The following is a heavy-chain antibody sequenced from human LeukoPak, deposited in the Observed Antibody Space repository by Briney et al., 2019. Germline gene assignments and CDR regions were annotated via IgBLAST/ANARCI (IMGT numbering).Heavy chain of an antibody. D-gene: IGHD3-9*01. Sequence: TLSLTCTVSGGSISSSSYYWGWIRQPAGKGLEWIGRIYTSGSTNYNPSLKSRVTMSVDTSKNQFSLKLSSVTAADTAVYYCAREYYDILTGYYFGYMDVWGKGTTVTISS. V-gene: IGHV4-61*02. CDR3: AREYYDILTGYYFGYMDV. CDR2: IYTSGST. CDR1: GGSISSSSYY. J-gene: IGHJ6*03.